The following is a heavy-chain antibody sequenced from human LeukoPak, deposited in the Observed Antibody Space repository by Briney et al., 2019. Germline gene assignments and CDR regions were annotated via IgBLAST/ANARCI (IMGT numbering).Heavy chain of an antibody. J-gene: IGHJ4*02. CDR3: AKDLTRGNWNYADSFDY. V-gene: IGHV3-23*01. CDR1: GFTFSSYA. D-gene: IGHD1-7*01. CDR2: ISGNGGST. Sequence: GGSLRLSCAASGFTFSSYAMSWVRQAPGKGLEWVSAISGNGGSTYYADSVKGRFTISRDNSKNTLYLQMNSLRAEDTAVYYCAKDLTRGNWNYADSFDYWGQGTLVTVSS.